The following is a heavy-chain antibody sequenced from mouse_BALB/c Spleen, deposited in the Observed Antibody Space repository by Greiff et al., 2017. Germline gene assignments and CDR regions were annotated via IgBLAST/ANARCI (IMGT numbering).Heavy chain of an antibody. D-gene: IGHD1-1*01. J-gene: IGHJ3*01. CDR1: GYTFTSYT. CDR3: ARTDGSSSFAY. Sequence: QVQLQQSAAELARPGASVKMSCKASGYTFTSYTMHWVKQRPGQGLEWIGYINPSSGYTEYNQKFKDKTTLTADKSSSPAYMQLSSLTSEDSAVYYCARTDGSSSFAYWGQGTLVTVSA. CDR2: INPSSGYT. V-gene: IGHV1-4*02.